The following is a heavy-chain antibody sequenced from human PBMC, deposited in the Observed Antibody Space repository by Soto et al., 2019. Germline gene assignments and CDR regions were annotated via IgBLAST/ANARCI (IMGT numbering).Heavy chain of an antibody. J-gene: IGHJ3*02. D-gene: IGHD2-21*02. V-gene: IGHV4-30-4*01. Sequence: QVQLQESGPGLVKPSQTLSLTCTVSGGSISSGDYYWSWIRQPPGKGLEWIGYIYYSGSTYYNPSLKSRVTISVDTSKNQFSLKLSSVTAADTAVYYCAIAGHIVVVTAIRAFDIWGQGTMVTVSS. CDR2: IYYSGST. CDR1: GGSISSGDYY. CDR3: AIAGHIVVVTAIRAFDI.